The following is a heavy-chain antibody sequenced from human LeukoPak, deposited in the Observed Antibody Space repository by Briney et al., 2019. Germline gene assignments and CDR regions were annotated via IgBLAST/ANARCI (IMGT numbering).Heavy chain of an antibody. D-gene: IGHD3-22*01. CDR3: ARLDYYDSSGFDI. V-gene: IGHV4-59*08. J-gene: IGHJ3*02. CDR1: GGSISSYY. Sequence: SETLSLTCTVSGGSISSYYWSWIRQPPGKGLEWIGYIYYSGSTNYNPSLKSRVTISVDTSKNQFSLKLSSVTAAATAVYYYARLDYYDSSGFDIWGQGTMVTVSS. CDR2: IYYSGST.